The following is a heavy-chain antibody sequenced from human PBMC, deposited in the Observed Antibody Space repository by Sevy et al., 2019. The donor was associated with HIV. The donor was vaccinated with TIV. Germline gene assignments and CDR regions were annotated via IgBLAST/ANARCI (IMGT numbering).Heavy chain of an antibody. CDR2: ISFDASNK. CDR3: ALERLSSDVAEYFQN. V-gene: IGHV3-30*04. Sequence: GSLRLSCAASGFTFSRYSMHWVRQAPGKGLEWVATISFDASNKHYADSVKGRFIISRDNFQNSLFLQMNSLRPEDTAVYHCALERLSSDVAEYFQNWGQGTLVTVSS. J-gene: IGHJ1*01. CDR1: GFTFSRYS. D-gene: IGHD1-1*01.